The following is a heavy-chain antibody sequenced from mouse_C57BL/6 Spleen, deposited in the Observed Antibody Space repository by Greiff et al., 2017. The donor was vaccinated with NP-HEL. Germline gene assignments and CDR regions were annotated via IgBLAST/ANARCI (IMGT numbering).Heavy chain of an antibody. CDR2: INPSNGGT. CDR3: ARLFSMGWLLRDYAMDY. CDR1: GYTFTSYW. J-gene: IGHJ4*01. D-gene: IGHD2-3*01. Sequence: QVQLQQSGTELVKPGASVKLSCKASGYTFTSYWMHWVKQRPGQGLEWIGNINPSNGGTNYNEKFKSKATLTVDKSSSTAYMQLSSLTSEDSAVYYCARLFSMGWLLRDYAMDYWGQGTSVTVSS. V-gene: IGHV1-53*01.